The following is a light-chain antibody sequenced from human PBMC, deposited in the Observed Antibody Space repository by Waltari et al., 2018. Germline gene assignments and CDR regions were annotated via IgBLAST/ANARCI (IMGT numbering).Light chain of an antibody. CDR3: QQYFIYST. Sequence: DIQMTQSPSTLSASVGDRVTITCRASQVISSSLAWYQQKPGKAPNLLIYGVSSLESGVPSRFSGSGSGTDFTLTINSLQPDDLATYYCQQYFIYSTFGQGTKLEIK. CDR2: GVS. V-gene: IGKV1-5*03. J-gene: IGKJ2*01. CDR1: QVISSS.